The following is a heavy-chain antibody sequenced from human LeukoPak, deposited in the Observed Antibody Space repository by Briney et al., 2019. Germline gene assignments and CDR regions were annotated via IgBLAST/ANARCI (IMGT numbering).Heavy chain of an antibody. CDR3: ARDPVSIGSRMNSDY. Sequence: GGSLRLSCAASGFAFSSYAMHWARQAPGKGLEWVALISNDGNNKYHADSVKGRFTISRDNSKKSLYLQMNSLRPEDTALYYCARDPVSIGSRMNSDYWGQGTLVTVSS. J-gene: IGHJ4*02. D-gene: IGHD3-10*01. CDR2: ISNDGNNK. CDR1: GFAFSSYA. V-gene: IGHV3-30-3*01.